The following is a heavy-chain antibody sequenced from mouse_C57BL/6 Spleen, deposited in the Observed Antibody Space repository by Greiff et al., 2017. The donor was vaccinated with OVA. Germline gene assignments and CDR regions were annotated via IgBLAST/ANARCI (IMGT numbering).Heavy chain of an antibody. CDR3: ARSGTTVDY. V-gene: IGHV1-52*01. CDR2: IDPSDSET. J-gene: IGHJ2*01. D-gene: IGHD1-1*01. CDR1: GYTFTSYW. Sequence: VQLQQSGPELVKPGASVKISCKASGYTFTSYWMHWVKQRPIQGLEWIGNIDPSDSETHYNQKFKDKATLTVDKSSSTAYMQLSSLTSEDSAVYYCARSGTTVDYWGQGTTLTVSS.